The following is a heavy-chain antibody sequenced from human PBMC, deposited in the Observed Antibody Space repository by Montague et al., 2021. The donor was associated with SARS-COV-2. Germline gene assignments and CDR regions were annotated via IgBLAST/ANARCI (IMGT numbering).Heavy chain of an antibody. CDR3: TRDYRSIVGDGLDI. J-gene: IGHJ3*02. V-gene: IGHV3-48*03. Sequence: SLRLSCAASGFTFSNYGMNWVRQAPGKGPEWISYISTSAYTTSYAGSVKGRFTISRDNGKNSLYLQMNSLRVEDTAVYYYTRDYRSIVGDGLDIWGQGTKVTVSS. D-gene: IGHD3-16*02. CDR2: ISTSAYTT. CDR1: GFTFSNYG.